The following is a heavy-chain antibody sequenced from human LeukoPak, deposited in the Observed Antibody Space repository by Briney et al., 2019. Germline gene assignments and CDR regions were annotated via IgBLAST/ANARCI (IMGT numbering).Heavy chain of an antibody. V-gene: IGHV4-59*12. CDR1: GGSISGYY. CDR2: IYYNGST. D-gene: IGHD2-15*01. Sequence: SETLSLTCTVSGGSISGYYWSWIRQPAGKGLEWIAYIYYNGSTNYNPSLKSRVIISVDTSKNQFSLKLSSVTAADTAVYYCARDGRHGGDAFDIWGQGTMVTVSS. J-gene: IGHJ3*02. CDR3: ARDGRHGGDAFDI.